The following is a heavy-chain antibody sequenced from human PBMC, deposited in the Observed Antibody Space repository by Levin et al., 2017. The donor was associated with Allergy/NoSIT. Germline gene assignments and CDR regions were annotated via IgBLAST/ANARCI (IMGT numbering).Heavy chain of an antibody. CDR2: ISSSGSTI. V-gene: IGHV3-48*03. J-gene: IGHJ4*02. CDR3: AREGPNVLRYFDWPHQFDY. CDR1: GFTFSSYE. Sequence: PGGSLRLSCAASGFTFSSYEMHWVRQAPGKGLEWVSYISSSGSTIYYADSVKGRFTISRDNAKNSLYLQMNSLRAEDTAVYYCAREGPNVLRYFDWPHQFDYWGQGTLVTVSS. D-gene: IGHD3-9*01.